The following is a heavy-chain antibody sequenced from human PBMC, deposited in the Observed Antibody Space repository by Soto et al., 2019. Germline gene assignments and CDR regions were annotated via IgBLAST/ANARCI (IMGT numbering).Heavy chain of an antibody. J-gene: IGHJ6*02. V-gene: IGHV1-69*01. CDR1: GGTFSSYA. CDR2: IIPIFGTA. D-gene: IGHD3-16*01. CDR3: ARQPLPPTKGVYGMDV. Sequence: QVQLVQSGAEVKKPGSSVKVSCKASGGTFSSYAISWVRQAPGQGLEWRGGIIPIFGTANYAQKFQGRVTITADESTSTAYMELSSLRSEDTAVYYCARQPLPPTKGVYGMDVWGQGTTVTVSS.